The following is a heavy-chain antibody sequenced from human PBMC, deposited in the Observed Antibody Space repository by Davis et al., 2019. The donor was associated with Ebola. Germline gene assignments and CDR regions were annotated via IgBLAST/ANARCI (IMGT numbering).Heavy chain of an antibody. Sequence: GESLKISCAASDFTFSSHAMSWVRQAPGKGLECVSVMSGSGGRTFYADSVKGRFTISRDNSKNTLYLQMNSLRAEDTAVYYCARDPRAGSPGPYYFDYWGQGTLVTVSS. J-gene: IGHJ4*02. CDR3: ARDPRAGSPGPYYFDY. CDR1: DFTFSSHA. CDR2: MSGSGGRT. V-gene: IGHV3-23*01. D-gene: IGHD1-14*01.